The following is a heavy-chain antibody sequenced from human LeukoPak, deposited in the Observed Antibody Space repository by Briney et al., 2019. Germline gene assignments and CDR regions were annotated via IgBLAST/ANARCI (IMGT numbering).Heavy chain of an antibody. CDR2: IYYSGST. J-gene: IGHJ6*03. CDR3: ARGRTVSGWSHYYYYMDV. Sequence: PSETLSLTCTVSGSSMSSDYYWGWIRQPPGKGLEWIGSIYYSGSTYYNPSLKSRVTISVDTSKNQFSLKLSSVTAADTAVYYCARGRTVSGWSHYYYYMDVWGKGTTVTVSS. V-gene: IGHV4-38-2*02. CDR1: GSSMSSDYY. D-gene: IGHD6-19*01.